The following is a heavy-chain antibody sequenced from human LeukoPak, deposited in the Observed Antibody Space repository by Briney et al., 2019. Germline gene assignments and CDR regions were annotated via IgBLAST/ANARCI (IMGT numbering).Heavy chain of an antibody. Sequence: GRSLRLSCAASGFTFSNYAMHWVRQAPGKGLEWVAVISYDGTNKYYADSVKGRFTISRDNSKNTMYLQMNSLRAEDTAVYYCARAAYNAADYWGQGTLVTVSS. CDR2: ISYDGTNK. V-gene: IGHV3-30-3*01. CDR3: ARAAYNAADY. D-gene: IGHD5-24*01. J-gene: IGHJ4*02. CDR1: GFTFSNYA.